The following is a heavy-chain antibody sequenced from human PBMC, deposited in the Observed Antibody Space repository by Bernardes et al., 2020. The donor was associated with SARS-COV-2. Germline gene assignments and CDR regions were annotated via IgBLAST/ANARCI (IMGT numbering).Heavy chain of an antibody. CDR1: GFTFSSYW. V-gene: IGHV3-74*01. CDR3: VRGPSDGHGRFEY. CDR2: NRGGGSTT. Sequence: GGAPRPSCTASGFTFSSYWMSWVRHTPGKGGGWGSRNRGGGSTTTYADSVKGRFTISRDNARNTLYLQMNSLRAEDTAVYYCVRGPSDGHGRFEYWGQGTLGTVSS. J-gene: IGHJ4*02.